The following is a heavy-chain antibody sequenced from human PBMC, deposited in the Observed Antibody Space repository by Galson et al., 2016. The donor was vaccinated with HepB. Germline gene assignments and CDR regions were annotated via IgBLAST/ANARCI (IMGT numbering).Heavy chain of an antibody. Sequence: SLRLSCAASGFTFSNYAMSWVRQAPGKGLEWVSAISGSGGSTYYADSVKGRFTISRHNSKNTLFLQMNSLRDEDTAVYYCASREYRYGSDAFDIWGQGTMVTVSS. V-gene: IGHV3-23*01. D-gene: IGHD5-18*01. CDR1: GFTFSNYA. CDR3: ASREYRYGSDAFDI. CDR2: ISGSGGST. J-gene: IGHJ3*02.